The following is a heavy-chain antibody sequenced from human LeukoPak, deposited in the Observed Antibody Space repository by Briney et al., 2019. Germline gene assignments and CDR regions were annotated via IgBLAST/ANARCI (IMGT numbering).Heavy chain of an antibody. CDR3: ARDHYNILTGYFSY. Sequence: YVKGRFTVSRDNAKNSLFLQMNSLRAEDTAVYYCARDHYNILTGYFSYWGQGTLAAVSS. J-gene: IGHJ4*02. V-gene: IGHV3-11*06. D-gene: IGHD3-9*01.